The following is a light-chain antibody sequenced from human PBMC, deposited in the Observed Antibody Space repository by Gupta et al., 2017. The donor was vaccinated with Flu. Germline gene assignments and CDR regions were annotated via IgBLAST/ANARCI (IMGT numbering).Light chain of an antibody. CDR3: STYTGASTV. Sequence: GTSSDVGGYNYVSWYQQHPGKAPKLMIYEVNKRPSGVPDRFSGSKSGNTASLTVSGLQAEDEADYYCSTYTGASTVFGGGTKLTVL. CDR1: SSDVGGYNY. J-gene: IGLJ2*01. V-gene: IGLV2-8*01. CDR2: EVN.